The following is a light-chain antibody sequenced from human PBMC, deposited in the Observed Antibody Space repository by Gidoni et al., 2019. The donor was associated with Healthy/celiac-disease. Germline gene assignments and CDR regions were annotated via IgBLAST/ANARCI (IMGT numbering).Light chain of an antibody. Sequence: EIVLTQSPATLSLSPGERATLSCRASQGVSSYLAWYQQKPGQAPRLLIYDASNRATGIPARFSGSGPGTDFTLTISSLEPEDCAVYYCQQRSNWHEITFGGGTKVEIK. V-gene: IGKV3D-11*01. CDR1: QGVSSY. CDR3: QQRSNWHEIT. J-gene: IGKJ4*01. CDR2: DAS.